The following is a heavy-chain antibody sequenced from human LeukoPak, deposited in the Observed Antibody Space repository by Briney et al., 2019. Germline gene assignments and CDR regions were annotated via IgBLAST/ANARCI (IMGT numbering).Heavy chain of an antibody. J-gene: IGHJ6*02. CDR1: GYTFTSYG. V-gene: IGHV1-18*01. Sequence: GASEKVSCKASGYTFTSYGVSWVRQAPGQGLEWMGWISAYNGNTNYAQKVQARVTMTRDTSTSTAYMELRSLRSDDTAVYYCARGLPWGQNSLYGMDVWGQGTTVTVSS. CDR3: ARGLPWGQNSLYGMDV. D-gene: IGHD7-27*01. CDR2: ISAYNGNT.